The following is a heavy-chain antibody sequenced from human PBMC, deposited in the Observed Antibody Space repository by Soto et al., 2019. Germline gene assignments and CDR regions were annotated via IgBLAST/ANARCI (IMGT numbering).Heavy chain of an antibody. CDR3: ARVRSGYSYGYTYYYGMDV. CDR2: TYYRSKWYN. J-gene: IGHJ6*02. Sequence: QTLSLTCAISGDSVSSNSAAWNWIRQSPSRGLEWLGRTYYRSKWYNDYAVSVKSRITINPDTSKNQFSLQLNSVTPEDTAVYYCARVRSGYSYGYTYYYGMDVWGQGTTVTVSS. V-gene: IGHV6-1*01. CDR1: GDSVSSNSAA. D-gene: IGHD5-18*01.